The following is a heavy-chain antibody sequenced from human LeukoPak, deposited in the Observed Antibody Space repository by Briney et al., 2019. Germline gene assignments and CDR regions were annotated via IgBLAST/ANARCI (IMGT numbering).Heavy chain of an antibody. D-gene: IGHD6-13*01. V-gene: IGHV3-23*01. CDR3: AKGVSSPLYYFDY. J-gene: IGHJ4*02. Sequence: GGSLRLSCAASGFTFSSYAMRWVRQAPGKWLEWVSSIGGSSGSTYYADSVKGRFTNSRDNSKNTLYLQMNSLRAEDTAVYYCAKGVSSPLYYFDYWGQGTLVTVSS. CDR1: GFTFSSYA. CDR2: IGGSSGST.